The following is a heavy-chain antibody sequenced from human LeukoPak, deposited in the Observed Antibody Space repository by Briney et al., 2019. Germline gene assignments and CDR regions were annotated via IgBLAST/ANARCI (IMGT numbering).Heavy chain of an antibody. D-gene: IGHD6-13*01. CDR1: GYSISSGYY. V-gene: IGHV4-38-2*02. CDR2: IFHTGST. CDR3: ARDHSSSSEDY. J-gene: IGHJ4*02. Sequence: SETLSLTCTVSGYSISSGYYWAWIRQPPGKGLEWIGSIFHTGSTYHNPSLKSRVTMSVDTSKNQFSLKLNSVTAADTAVYYCARDHSSSSEDYWGQGTLVTVSS.